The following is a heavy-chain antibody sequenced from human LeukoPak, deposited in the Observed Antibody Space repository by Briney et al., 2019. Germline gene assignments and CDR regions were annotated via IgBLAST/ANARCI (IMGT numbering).Heavy chain of an antibody. CDR1: GGSISSYY. CDR2: IYYSGST. Sequence: SETLSLTCTVSGGSISSYYWSWMRQPPGEGMEWIGYIYYSGSTNYNPSLKSRVTISVDTSKNQFSLKLSSVTAADTAVYYCARADYYCSGSLDYWGQGTLVTVSS. D-gene: IGHD3-10*01. V-gene: IGHV4-59*08. J-gene: IGHJ4*02. CDR3: ARADYYCSGSLDY.